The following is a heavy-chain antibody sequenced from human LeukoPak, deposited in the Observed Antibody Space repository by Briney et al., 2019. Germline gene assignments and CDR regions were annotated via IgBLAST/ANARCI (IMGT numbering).Heavy chain of an antibody. CDR3: ARYSVIGWLPGY. Sequence: VSVKVSCKASGYTFTSCGISWVRQAPGQGLEWMGWISAYNGNTNYAQKLQGRVTMTTDTSTSTAYMELRSLRSDDTAVYYCARYSVIGWLPGYWGQGTLVTVSS. V-gene: IGHV1-18*01. D-gene: IGHD5-18*01. J-gene: IGHJ4*02. CDR1: GYTFTSCG. CDR2: ISAYNGNT.